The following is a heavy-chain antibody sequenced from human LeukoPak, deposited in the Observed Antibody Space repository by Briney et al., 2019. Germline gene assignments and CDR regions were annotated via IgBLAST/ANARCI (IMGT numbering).Heavy chain of an antibody. CDR3: ARSHYGDYFDY. J-gene: IGHJ4*02. Sequence: GGSLRLSCAASGFTFCSSWMHWVRQAPGKGLVWVSRINSDGSSISYAASVKGRFPISRDNAKNTLYLEMNSLRAEDTAVYYCARSHYGDYFDYWGQGTLVTVSS. CDR1: GFTFCSSW. D-gene: IGHD4-17*01. V-gene: IGHV3-74*01. CDR2: INSDGSSI.